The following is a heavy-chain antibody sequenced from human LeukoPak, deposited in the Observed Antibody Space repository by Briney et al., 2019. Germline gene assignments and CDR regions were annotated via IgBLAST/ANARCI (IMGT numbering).Heavy chain of an antibody. V-gene: IGHV1-18*01. CDR2: ISAYNGNT. D-gene: IGHD3-22*01. CDR3: ARGFYSSGYYYDDY. J-gene: IGHJ4*01. CDR1: GYTFTSYG. Sequence: ASVKVSCKTSGYTFTSYGIGWVRQAPGQGLEWMGWISAYNGNTNYAQKFQGRVTMTTDTSTSTAYMELRSLRSDDTAVYYCARGFYSSGYYYDDYWGHGTLVTVSS.